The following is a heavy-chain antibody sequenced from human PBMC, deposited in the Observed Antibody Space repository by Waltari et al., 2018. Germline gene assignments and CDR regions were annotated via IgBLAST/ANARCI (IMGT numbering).Heavy chain of an antibody. Sequence: QLQLQESGPGLVKPSETLSLTCTVPGGSISRSSYYWGWIRQPPGKGLEWIGSIYYSGSTYYNPSLKSRVTISVDTSKNQFSLKLSSVTAADTAVYYCARDQPLARIGSKPEGYWGQGTLVTVSS. CDR2: IYYSGST. D-gene: IGHD2-21*01. CDR3: ARDQPLARIGSKPEGY. CDR1: GGSISRSSYY. V-gene: IGHV4-39*07. J-gene: IGHJ4*02.